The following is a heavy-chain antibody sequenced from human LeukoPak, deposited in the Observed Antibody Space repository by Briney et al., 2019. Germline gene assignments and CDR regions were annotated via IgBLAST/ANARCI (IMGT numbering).Heavy chain of an antibody. V-gene: IGHV4-38-2*01. CDR2: IYHSGST. J-gene: IGHJ5*02. D-gene: IGHD2/OR15-2a*01. CDR1: GYSISSGYY. Sequence: SETLSLTCAVSGYSISSGYYWGWIRQPPGKGLEWIGSIYHSGSTYYNPSLKSRVTISVDTSKSQFSLKLSSVTAADTAVYYCAEGGNNNWFDPWGQGTLVTVSS. CDR3: AEGGNNNWFDP.